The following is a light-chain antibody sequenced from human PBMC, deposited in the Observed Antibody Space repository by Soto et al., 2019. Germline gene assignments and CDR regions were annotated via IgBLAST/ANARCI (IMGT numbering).Light chain of an antibody. CDR2: DTT. Sequence: QAVVTQEPSLTVSPGGTVTLTCGSTTGPVTSGHYTYWFQQKPGQAPRTLIYDTTNKHSSIPARFSGSLLGDKAALTLSGAQPEDEADYYCFLSFGGTSVFGGGIKLTVL. CDR1: TGPVTSGHY. CDR3: FLSFGGTSV. J-gene: IGLJ3*02. V-gene: IGLV7-46*01.